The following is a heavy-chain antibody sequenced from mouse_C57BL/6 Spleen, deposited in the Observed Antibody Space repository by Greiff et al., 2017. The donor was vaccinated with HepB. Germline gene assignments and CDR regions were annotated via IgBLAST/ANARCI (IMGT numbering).Heavy chain of an antibody. V-gene: IGHV1-52*01. Sequence: QVQLQQSGAELVRPGSSVKLSCKASGYTFTSYWMHWVKQRPIQGLEWIGNIDPSDSETHYNQKFKDKATLTVAKSSSTAYMQLSSLTSEDSAVYYCAREVPGYVDYRGQGTTLTVSS. J-gene: IGHJ2*01. D-gene: IGHD4-1*01. CDR1: GYTFTSYW. CDR2: IDPSDSET. CDR3: AREVPGYVDY.